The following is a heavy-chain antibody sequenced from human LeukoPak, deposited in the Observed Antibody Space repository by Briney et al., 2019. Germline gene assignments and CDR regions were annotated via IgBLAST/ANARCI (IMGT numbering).Heavy chain of an antibody. CDR3: ARVHHYYGSGSYYQNDAFDL. CDR2: IYYSGST. Sequence: KPSETLSLTCTVSGGSISSSSYYWGRIRQPPGKGLEWIGSIYYSGSTYYNPSLKSRVTISVDTSKNQFSLKLSSVTAADTAVYYCARVHHYYGSGSYYQNDAFDLWGQGTMVTVSS. J-gene: IGHJ3*01. V-gene: IGHV4-39*07. CDR1: GGSISSSSYY. D-gene: IGHD3-10*01.